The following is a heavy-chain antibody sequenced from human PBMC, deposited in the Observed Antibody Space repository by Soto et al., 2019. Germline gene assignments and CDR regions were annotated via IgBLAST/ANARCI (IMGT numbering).Heavy chain of an antibody. CDR2: MNANSGNT. CDR1: GYTFTSYD. V-gene: IGHV1-8*01. CDR3: AREEYCSGGSCFSVDAFDI. J-gene: IGHJ3*02. Sequence: QVQLVQSGAEVKKPGASVKVSCKASGYTFTSYDINWVRQATGQGLEWMGWMNANSGNTGYAQKFQGRVTMTRNTSISTAYMELSSLRSEDTAVYYCAREEYCSGGSCFSVDAFDIWGQGTMVTVSS. D-gene: IGHD2-15*01.